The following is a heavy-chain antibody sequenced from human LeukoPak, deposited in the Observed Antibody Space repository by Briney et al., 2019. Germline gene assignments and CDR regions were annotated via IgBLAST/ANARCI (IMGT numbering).Heavy chain of an antibody. J-gene: IGHJ6*03. CDR3: AVGDTAMDYYYYYMDV. CDR1: GYSISSGYY. Sequence: SETLSLTCTVSGYSISSGYYWGWLRQPPGKGLEWIGSIYHSGSTYYNPSLKSRVTISVDTSKNQFSLKLSSVTAADTAVYYCAVGDTAMDYYYYYMDVWGKGTTVTVSS. D-gene: IGHD5-18*01. CDR2: IYHSGST. V-gene: IGHV4-38-2*02.